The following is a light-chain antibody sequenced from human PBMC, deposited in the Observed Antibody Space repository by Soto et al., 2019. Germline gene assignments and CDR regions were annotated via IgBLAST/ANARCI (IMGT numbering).Light chain of an antibody. CDR3: QQYRDSPRRT. Sequence: EVVLTQSPATLSLSPGERATLSCGASQTVSSNYLAWYQQKPGLAPRLLIYDASTRATGIPDRFRGSGSGTALTLPIGRLAPEDVAVSYCQQYRDSPRRTFGGGTKVEIK. J-gene: IGKJ4*01. CDR1: QTVSSNY. V-gene: IGKV3D-20*01. CDR2: DAS.